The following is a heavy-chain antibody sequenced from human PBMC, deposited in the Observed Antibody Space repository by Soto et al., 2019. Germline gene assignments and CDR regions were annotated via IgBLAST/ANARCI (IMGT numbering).Heavy chain of an antibody. J-gene: IGHJ4*01. D-gene: IGHD2-8*02. CDR3: ANYNRSGGYVFDD. V-gene: IGHV4-59*08. CDR2: VYNSGTP. Sequence: SETLSLTCPVSCASIHYSYWSWRRQPPWEKLEWIGYVYNSGTPNYNPSFESRVTISADTSKTPFPLKLRSVTAPDTSVYYFANYNRSGGYVFDDWGHGAQVT. CDR1: CASIHYSY.